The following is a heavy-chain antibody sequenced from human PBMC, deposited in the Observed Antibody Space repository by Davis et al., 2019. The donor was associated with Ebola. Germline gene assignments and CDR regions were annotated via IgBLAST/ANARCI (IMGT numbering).Heavy chain of an antibody. V-gene: IGHV6-1*01. D-gene: IGHD5-24*01. CDR1: GDSVLSGA. CDR3: ARGWLRTGLDI. Sequence: HSQTLSLTCAISGDSVLSGAWNWIRQSPSRGLEWLGRTYYNSKWYNDYSVSVKSRTTINPDTSKNQFFLQLNSVTPEDTAVYYCARGWLRTGLDIWGQGTMVIVSS. J-gene: IGHJ3*02. CDR2: TYYNSKWYN.